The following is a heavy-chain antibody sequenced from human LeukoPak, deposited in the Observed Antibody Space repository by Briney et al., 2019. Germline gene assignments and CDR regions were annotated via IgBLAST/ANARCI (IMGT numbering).Heavy chain of an antibody. J-gene: IGHJ4*02. V-gene: IGHV1-24*01. Sequence: ASVKVSCKVSGYTLTELSMHWVRQAPGKGLEWMGGFDPEDGETIYAQKFQGRVNMTEDTSTDTAYMELSSLRSEDTAVYYCATGPPYYYEGDYWGQGTLVTVSS. CDR2: FDPEDGET. CDR1: GYTLTELS. D-gene: IGHD3-22*01. CDR3: ATGPPYYYEGDY.